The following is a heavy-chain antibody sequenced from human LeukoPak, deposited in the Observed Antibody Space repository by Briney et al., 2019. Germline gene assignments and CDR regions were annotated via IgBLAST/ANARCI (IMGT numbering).Heavy chain of an antibody. V-gene: IGHV3-23*01. CDR3: AKEPGGSGWSRGLDS. D-gene: IGHD6-19*01. CDR1: GFTFSTYA. J-gene: IGHJ4*02. CDR2: ISGSGDRT. Sequence: PGGPLRLSCAASGFTFSTYAMNWVRQAPGKGLEWVSAISGSGDRTYYADSVKGRFTISRDNSKNTLSLQINSLRAEDTAVYYCAKEPGGSGWSRGLDSWGQGTLVTVSS.